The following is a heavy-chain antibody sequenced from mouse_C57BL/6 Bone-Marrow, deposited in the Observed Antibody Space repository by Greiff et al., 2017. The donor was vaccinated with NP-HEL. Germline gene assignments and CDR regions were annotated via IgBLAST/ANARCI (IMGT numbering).Heavy chain of an antibody. CDR2: IDPNSGGT. CDR3: ARGGAWVAMDY. Sequence: VQLQQPGAELVKPGASVKLSCKASGYTFTSYWLPWVKQRPGRGLEWIGGIDPNSGGTKYNEKFKSQATLTVDKPYRTVYMQLSHLKYEDSAVYSCARGGAWVAMDYWGQGTSVTVSS. J-gene: IGHJ4*01. V-gene: IGHV1-72*01. CDR1: GYTFTSYW.